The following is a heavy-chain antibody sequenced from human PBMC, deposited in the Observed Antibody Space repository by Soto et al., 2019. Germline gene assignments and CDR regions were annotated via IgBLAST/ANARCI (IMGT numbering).Heavy chain of an antibody. CDR1: GYTFTTHA. D-gene: IGHD1-1*01. V-gene: IGHV1-3*01. J-gene: IGHJ6*02. Sequence: ASVKVSCKASGYTFTTHAMHWVRQAPGQSLEWMGWINGGTGQTKHSQRFQGRVNITRDTSASTAYMELSSLRPEDTAVYYCARGKGMEENYYYYGLDIWGQGTTVTVSS. CDR2: INGGTGQT. CDR3: ARGKGMEENYYYYGLDI.